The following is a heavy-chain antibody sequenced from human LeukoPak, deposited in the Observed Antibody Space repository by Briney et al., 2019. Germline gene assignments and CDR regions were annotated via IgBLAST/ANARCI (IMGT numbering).Heavy chain of an antibody. Sequence: GGSLRLSCAASGFTFSSYAMSWVRQAPGKGLEWVSAISGSGGSTYYADSVKGRFTISRDNAKNSLYLQMSSLRAEDTAVYYCARDPESGYDIYMDVWGKGTTVTVSS. V-gene: IGHV3-23*01. CDR3: ARDPESGYDIYMDV. CDR1: GFTFSSYA. D-gene: IGHD5-12*01. J-gene: IGHJ6*03. CDR2: ISGSGGST.